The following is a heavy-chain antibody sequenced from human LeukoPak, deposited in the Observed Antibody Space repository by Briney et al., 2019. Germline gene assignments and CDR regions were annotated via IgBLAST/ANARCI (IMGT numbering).Heavy chain of an antibody. Sequence: ASVKVSCKASGYTFTSYDFNWVRQATGQRPEWMGWMSPNSGDTGYAQKFQDRVTMTRNTSISTAYMELSSLRSDDTAVYYCARRSRSSSWYYYYGMDVWGQGTTVTVSS. D-gene: IGHD6-13*01. CDR3: ARRSRSSSWYYYYGMDV. J-gene: IGHJ6*02. V-gene: IGHV1-8*01. CDR1: GYTFTSYD. CDR2: MSPNSGDT.